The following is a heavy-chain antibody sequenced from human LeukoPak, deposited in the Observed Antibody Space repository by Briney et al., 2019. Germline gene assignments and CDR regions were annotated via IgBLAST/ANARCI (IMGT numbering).Heavy chain of an antibody. Sequence: PSETLSLTCTVSGGSISTYYWSWIRQPPGKGLEWIGYIYYSGSPNYNPSLKSRVTISVDTSKNQFSLKLNSVTAANTAVYYCARVPSYWGQGTLVTVSS. J-gene: IGHJ4*02. CDR2: IYYSGSP. CDR1: GGSISTYY. V-gene: IGHV4-59*01. CDR3: ARVPSY.